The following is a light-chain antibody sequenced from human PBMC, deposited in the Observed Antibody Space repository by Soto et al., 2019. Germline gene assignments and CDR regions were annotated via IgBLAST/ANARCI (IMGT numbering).Light chain of an antibody. CDR1: NFNVKNNY. CDR3: ASWADSLSETV. J-gene: IGLJ7*01. CDR2: SNN. Sequence: QSVLTQPPSLSGTPGQRVTISCSGSNFNVKNNYVYWYQQFAGTAPKLLIYSNNRRPSGDPDRFSGSKSGSSASLAISGLRPEDEADHYCASWADSLSETVFGGGTQLTVL. V-gene: IGLV1-47*01.